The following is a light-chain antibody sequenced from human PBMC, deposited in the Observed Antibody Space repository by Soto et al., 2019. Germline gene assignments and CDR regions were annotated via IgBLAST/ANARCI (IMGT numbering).Light chain of an antibody. V-gene: IGKV3-20*01. Sequence: EIVLTQSPGTLSLSPGERATLSCRASQSVSSSYLAWYQQKPGQAPRLLSYGASSRATGIPDRFSGSGSGTDFTLTISRLEPEDFAVYYCQQYGSSPRTFGQGTNVEIK. J-gene: IGKJ1*01. CDR2: GAS. CDR1: QSVSSSY. CDR3: QQYGSSPRT.